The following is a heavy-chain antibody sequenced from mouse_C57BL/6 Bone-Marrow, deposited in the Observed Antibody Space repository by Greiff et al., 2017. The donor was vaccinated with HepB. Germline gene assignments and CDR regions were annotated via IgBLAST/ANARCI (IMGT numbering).Heavy chain of an antibody. D-gene: IGHD2-2*01. CDR3: TVYGYDWFAY. CDR2: IRLKSDNYAT. J-gene: IGHJ3*01. CDR1: GFTFSNYW. V-gene: IGHV6-3*01. Sequence: EVKLVESGGGLVQPGGSMKLSCVASGFTFSNYWMNWVRQSPEKGLEWVAQIRLKSDNYATHYAESVKGRFTISRDDSKSSVYLQMNNLRAEDTGIYYCTVYGYDWFAYWGQGTLVTVSA.